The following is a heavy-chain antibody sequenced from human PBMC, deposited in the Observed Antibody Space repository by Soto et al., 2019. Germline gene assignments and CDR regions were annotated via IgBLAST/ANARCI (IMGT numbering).Heavy chain of an antibody. Sequence: EVHLVESGGGLVQTGGSLRLSCAIFESTVSRDWLNWVRQAPGQGLEWVAHINQDGSEKYYVDSVKGRFTISRDNAKKALYLQMSSLSPADTAMYYCSGVVGDAFWGQGTLVTVSS. J-gene: IGHJ4*02. CDR3: SGVVGDAF. V-gene: IGHV3-7*04. CDR1: ESTVSRDW. D-gene: IGHD2-15*01. CDR2: INQDGSEK.